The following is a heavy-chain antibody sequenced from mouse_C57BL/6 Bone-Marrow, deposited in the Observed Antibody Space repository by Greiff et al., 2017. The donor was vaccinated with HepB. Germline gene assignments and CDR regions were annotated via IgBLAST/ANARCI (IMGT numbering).Heavy chain of an antibody. J-gene: IGHJ2*01. D-gene: IGHD1-1*01. CDR2: IYPRIGNT. Sequence: VQLVESGAELARPGASLKLSCRASGYPFPSFGLSGVKRRTGQGLEWIGEIYPRIGNTYYNEKFKGKPTLTADKSSSTAYMELSSLTSEDSAVYFCARSGITTVVATDYWGQGTTLTVSS. V-gene: IGHV1-81*01. CDR1: GYPFPSFG. CDR3: ARSGITTVVATDY.